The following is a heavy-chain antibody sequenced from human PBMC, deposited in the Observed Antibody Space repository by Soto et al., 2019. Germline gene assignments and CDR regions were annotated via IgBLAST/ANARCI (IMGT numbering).Heavy chain of an antibody. D-gene: IGHD5-12*01. V-gene: IGHV3-11*05. Sequence: GGSLRLSCAASAFTFSDYYMSWIRQAPGKGLEWVSFISSSSGYTAYADSVKGRFTISRDNAKNSLYLQMNSLRAEDTAVYYCARGVSGYSGLFDYWGQGTLVTVSS. CDR2: ISSSSGYT. CDR3: ARGVSGYSGLFDY. J-gene: IGHJ4*02. CDR1: AFTFSDYY.